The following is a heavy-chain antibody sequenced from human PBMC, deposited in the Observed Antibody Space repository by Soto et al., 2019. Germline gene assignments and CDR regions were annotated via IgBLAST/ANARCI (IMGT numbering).Heavy chain of an antibody. CDR3: ARAQYSSQVGYYYYMDV. Sequence: PGGSLRLSCAASGFTFSSYGMHWVRQAPGKGLEWVAVIWYDGSNKYYADSVKGRFTISRDNSKNTLYLQMNSLRAEDTAVYYCARAQYSSQVGYYYYMDVWGKGTTVTVSS. CDR2: IWYDGSNK. V-gene: IGHV3-33*01. J-gene: IGHJ6*03. D-gene: IGHD6-6*01. CDR1: GFTFSSYG.